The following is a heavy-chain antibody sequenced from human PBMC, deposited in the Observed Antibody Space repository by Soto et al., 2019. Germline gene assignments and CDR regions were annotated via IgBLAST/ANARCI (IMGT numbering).Heavy chain of an antibody. CDR3: ARRGTDDWYFDL. J-gene: IGHJ2*01. D-gene: IGHD2-21*02. V-gene: IGHV4-39*01. CDR2: IYYSGST. CDR1: GGSISSSSYY. Sequence: ETLSLTCTVSGGSISSSSYYWGWIRQPPGKGLEWIGSIYYSGSTYYNPSLKSRVTISVDTSKNQFSLKLSSVTAADTAVYYCARRGTDDWYFDLWGRGTLVTVSS.